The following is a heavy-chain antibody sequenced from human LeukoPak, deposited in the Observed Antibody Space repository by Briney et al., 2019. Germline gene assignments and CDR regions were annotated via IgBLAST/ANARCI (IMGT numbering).Heavy chain of an antibody. CDR1: GGSFSGYY. D-gene: IGHD5-12*01. CDR2: INHSGST. CDR3: ARGLVDTISKSFDY. J-gene: IGHJ4*02. V-gene: IGHV4-34*01. Sequence: PSETLSLTCAVYGGSFSGYYWSWIRQPPGKGLEWIGEINHSGSTYYNPSLKSRVTISVDTSKNQFSLKLSSVTAADTAVYYCARGLVDTISKSFDYWGQGTLVTVSS.